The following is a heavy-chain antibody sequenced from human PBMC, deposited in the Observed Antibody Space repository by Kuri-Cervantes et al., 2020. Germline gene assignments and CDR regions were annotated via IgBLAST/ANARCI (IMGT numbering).Heavy chain of an antibody. CDR1: GFTFSSYG. J-gene: IGHJ4*02. D-gene: IGHD2-15*01. CDR3: ARGRPNTGYCSGGSCYQVTPLGY. CDR2: IWYDGSNK. V-gene: IGHV3-33*01. Sequence: GESLKISCAAPGFTFSSYGMHWVRQAPGKGLEWVAVIWYDGSNKYYADSVKGRFTISRDNSKNTLYLQMNSLRAEDTAVYYCARGRPNTGYCSGGSCYQVTPLGYWGQGTLVTVSS.